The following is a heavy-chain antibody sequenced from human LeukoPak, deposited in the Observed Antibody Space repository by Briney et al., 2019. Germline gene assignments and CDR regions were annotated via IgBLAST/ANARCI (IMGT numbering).Heavy chain of an antibody. CDR1: GFTFDDYA. J-gene: IGHJ5*02. CDR3: AKGQNYDILIGWGAWFDP. V-gene: IGHV3-9*03. Sequence: GRSLRLSCAASGFTFDDYAMHWVRQAPGKDLEWVSGISWNSGSIGYADSVKGRFTISRDNAKNSLYLQMNSLRAEDMALYYCAKGQNYDILIGWGAWFDPWGQGTLVTVSS. CDR2: ISWNSGSI. D-gene: IGHD3-9*01.